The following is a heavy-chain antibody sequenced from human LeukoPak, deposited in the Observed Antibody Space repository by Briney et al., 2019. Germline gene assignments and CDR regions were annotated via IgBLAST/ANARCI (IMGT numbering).Heavy chain of an antibody. J-gene: IGHJ4*02. Sequence: SETLSLTCAVYGGSFSGYYWSWIRQPPGKGLEWIGEINHSGSTNYNPSLKSRVTISVDTSKNQFSLKLSSVTAADTAVYYCARHGDYYDSSGYYYQGVPYFDYWGQGTLVTVSS. V-gene: IGHV4-34*01. CDR3: ARHGDYYDSSGYYYQGVPYFDY. CDR2: INHSGST. D-gene: IGHD3-22*01. CDR1: GGSFSGYY.